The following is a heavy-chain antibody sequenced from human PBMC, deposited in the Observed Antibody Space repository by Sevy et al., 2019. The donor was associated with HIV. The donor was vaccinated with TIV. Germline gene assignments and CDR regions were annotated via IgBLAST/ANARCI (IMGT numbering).Heavy chain of an antibody. CDR1: GFTFSSYS. D-gene: IGHD3-16*02. CDR3: AGDPGHMITFGGVIVRDWFDP. V-gene: IGHV3-48*02. CDR2: ISSSSSTI. J-gene: IGHJ5*02. Sequence: GGSLRLSCAASGFTFSSYSMNWVRQAPGKGLEWVSYISSSSSTIYYADSVKGRFTISGDNAKNSLYLKMNSLRDEDTAVYYCAGDPGHMITFGGVIVRDWFDPWGQGTLVTVSS.